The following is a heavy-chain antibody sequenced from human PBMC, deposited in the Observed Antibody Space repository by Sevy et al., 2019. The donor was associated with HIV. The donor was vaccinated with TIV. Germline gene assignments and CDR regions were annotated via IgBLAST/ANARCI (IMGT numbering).Heavy chain of an antibody. CDR1: GFTFSSYA. D-gene: IGHD2-15*01. Sequence: GGSLRLSCEASGFTFSSYAIHWVRQAPGKGLEWVAVIWRDSNNKYYTDSVKGRFTISRDNAKNKLYLQMNSLRVDDTAIYYCASESGVSWFVDYWGQGTLVTVSS. J-gene: IGHJ4*02. CDR2: IWRDSNNK. CDR3: ASESGVSWFVDY. V-gene: IGHV3-33*01.